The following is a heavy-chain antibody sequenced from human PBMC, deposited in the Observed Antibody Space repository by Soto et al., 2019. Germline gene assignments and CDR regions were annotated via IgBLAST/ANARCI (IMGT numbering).Heavy chain of an antibody. J-gene: IGHJ4*02. CDR2: IKSKTDGGTT. CDR1: GFTFSNAW. V-gene: IGHV3-15*01. CDR3: TTDEVIAVAGFDYFDY. D-gene: IGHD6-19*01. Sequence: GGSLRLSCAASGFTFSNAWMSWVRQAPGKGLEWVGRIKSKTDGGTTDYAAPVKGRFTISRDDSKNTLYLQMNSLKTEDTAVYYCTTDEVIAVAGFDYFDYWGQGTLVTVSS.